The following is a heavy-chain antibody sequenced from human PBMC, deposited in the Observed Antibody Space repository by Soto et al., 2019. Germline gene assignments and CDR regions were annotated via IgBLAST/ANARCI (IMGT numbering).Heavy chain of an antibody. CDR2: IIPIFGTA. Sequence: SVKVSCKASGGTFSSYAISWVRQAPGQGLEWMGGIIPIFGTANYAQKLQGRVTMTTDTSTSTAYMELRSLRSDDTAVYYCARERDWNDAWGQGTLVTVSS. J-gene: IGHJ5*02. CDR1: GGTFSSYA. CDR3: ARERDWNDA. V-gene: IGHV1-69*05.